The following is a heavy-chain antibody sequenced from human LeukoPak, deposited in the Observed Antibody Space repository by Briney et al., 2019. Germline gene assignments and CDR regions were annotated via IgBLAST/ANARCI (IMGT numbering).Heavy chain of an antibody. Sequence: SETLSLTCTVSGGSISSYYWSWIRQPPGKGLEWIGYIYYSGSTNYNPSLKSRVTISVDTSKNQFSLKPSSVIAADTAVYYCARSTGAPTYYYDSSGYYLDYWGQGTLVTVSS. CDR3: ARSTGAPTYYYDSSGYYLDY. CDR2: IYYSGST. D-gene: IGHD3-22*01. V-gene: IGHV4-59*08. J-gene: IGHJ4*02. CDR1: GGSISSYY.